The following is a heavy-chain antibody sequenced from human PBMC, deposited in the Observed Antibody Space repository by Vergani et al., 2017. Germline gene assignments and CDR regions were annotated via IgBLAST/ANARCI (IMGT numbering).Heavy chain of an antibody. J-gene: IGHJ4*02. D-gene: IGHD2-21*01. CDR2: IDWDDAK. CDR1: GFSLDSGRKC. CDR3: TRSFGGASSRASDY. Sequence: QVTLRESGPALVTPTETLTLTCSFSGFSLDSGRKCVTWIRQPPGKALEWLARIDWDDAKHYNTSLKTRLTISKDTSKNQVVLTMTNMAPVDTATYFCTRSFGGASSRASDYWGQGILFTVSA. V-gene: IGHV2-70*15.